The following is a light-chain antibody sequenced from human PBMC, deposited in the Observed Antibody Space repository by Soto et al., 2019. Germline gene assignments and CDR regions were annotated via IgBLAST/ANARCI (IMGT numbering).Light chain of an antibody. Sequence: DIQMTQSPSSLSASVGDRVTITCRASQSISRFLNWYQQKPGKAPKLLIYAASSLQSGVPSRFSGSGSGTDSTLTISSLQPEDFATYYCQQSYSPPPVTFGQGTRLEI. CDR2: AAS. J-gene: IGKJ5*01. CDR1: QSISRF. CDR3: QQSYSPPPVT. V-gene: IGKV1-39*01.